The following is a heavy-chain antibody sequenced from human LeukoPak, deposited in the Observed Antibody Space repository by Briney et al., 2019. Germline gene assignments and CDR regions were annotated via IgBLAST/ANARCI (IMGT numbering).Heavy chain of an antibody. V-gene: IGHV4-59*01. CDR3: ARSFGYYDSRMPVY. Sequence: PSETLSLTCTVSGGSISSYYWSWIRQPPGKGLEWIGYIYYSGSTNYNPSLKSRVTISVDTSKNQFSLKLSSVTAADTAVYYCARSFGYYDSRMPVYWGQGTLVTVSS. J-gene: IGHJ4*02. D-gene: IGHD3-22*01. CDR2: IYYSGST. CDR1: GGSISSYY.